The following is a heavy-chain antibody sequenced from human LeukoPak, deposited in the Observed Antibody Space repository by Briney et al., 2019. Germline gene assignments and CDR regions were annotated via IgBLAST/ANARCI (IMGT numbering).Heavy chain of an antibody. D-gene: IGHD3-16*02. V-gene: IGHV4-61*02. J-gene: IGHJ4*02. CDR1: GDSVSSGSNY. CDR2: IYNSWTT. CDR3: GRDVPTGRYDY. Sequence: SQTLSLTCTVSGDSVSSGSNYWSWIRQPAGKGLEWIGRIYNSWTTDYNPSLKSRVTISVDTSKNQFSLKLSSVTAADTAVYYCGRDVPTGRYDYWGQGTLVTVSS.